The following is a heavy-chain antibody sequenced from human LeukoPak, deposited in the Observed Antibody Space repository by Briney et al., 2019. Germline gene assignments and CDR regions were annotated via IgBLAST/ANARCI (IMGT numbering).Heavy chain of an antibody. J-gene: IGHJ4*02. CDR2: IYPGDSDT. CDR3: ARQYIATSTSDY. D-gene: IGHD6-13*01. CDR1: GYSFATYW. Sequence: ESLKISCKGSGYSFATYWIAWVRQMPGKGLEWMGIIYPGDSDTRYSPSFQGQVTISADKSISTAYLQWSSLKASDTAMYYCARQYIATSTSDYWGQGTLVTVSS. V-gene: IGHV5-51*01.